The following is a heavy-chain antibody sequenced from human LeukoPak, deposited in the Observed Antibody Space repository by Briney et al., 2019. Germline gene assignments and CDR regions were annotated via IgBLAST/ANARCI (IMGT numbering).Heavy chain of an antibody. V-gene: IGHV3-23*01. CDR2: ISGSGGST. CDR1: GSTFSSYA. CDR3: AKRLLGYDSSSYYYHRWWSYYYYYGMDV. J-gene: IGHJ6*02. D-gene: IGHD3-22*01. Sequence: GGSLRLSCAASGSTFSSYAMSWVRQAPGKGLEWVSSISGSGGSTYYADSVKGRFTISRDNSKNTLYLQMHSPRAEATAVYYCAKRLLGYDSSSYYYHRWWSYYYYYGMDVWGQGTTVTVSS.